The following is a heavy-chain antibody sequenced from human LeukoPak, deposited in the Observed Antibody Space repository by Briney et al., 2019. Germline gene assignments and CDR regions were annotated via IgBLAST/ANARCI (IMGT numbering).Heavy chain of an antibody. CDR2: IYTGGGT. CDR1: GGSISSGHYF. D-gene: IGHD2-8*01. V-gene: IGHV4-61*02. CDR3: ARALCTNGICEWFDP. J-gene: IGHJ5*02. Sequence: PSETLSLTCTISGGSISSGHYFWSRIRQPAGKGLEWIGRIYTGGGTNYNPSLKSRVTISIDTSKNQFSLKLSSVTAADTAMYYCARALCTNGICEWFDPWGQGTLVTVSS.